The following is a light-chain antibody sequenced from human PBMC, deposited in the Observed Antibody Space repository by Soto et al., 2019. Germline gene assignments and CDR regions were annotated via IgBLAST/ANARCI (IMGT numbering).Light chain of an antibody. J-gene: IGKJ5*01. Sequence: EIVLTQSPATLSLSPGERATLSCRASQSVSSYLAWYQQKPGQSPRLLINAESKRATGIPARFSVRGSGTDFTRTTSSLEPEEFAVYYCQEHYTWSPETFGQGTRLEIK. CDR2: AES. V-gene: IGKV3-11*01. CDR3: QEHYTWSPET. CDR1: QSVSSY.